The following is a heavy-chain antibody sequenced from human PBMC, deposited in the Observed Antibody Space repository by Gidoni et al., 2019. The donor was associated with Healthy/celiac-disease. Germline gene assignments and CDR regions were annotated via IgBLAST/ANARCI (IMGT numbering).Heavy chain of an antibody. CDR1: GFTFSGSA. CDR2: IRSKANSYAT. CDR3: TRQSSGETYYYDSSGYSDY. Sequence: EVQLVASGGGLVQPGGSLTLSCAASGFTFSGSATPWVRQASGKGLEWVGRIRSKANSYATAYAASVKGRFTISRDDSKNTAYLQMNSLKTEDTAVYYCTRQSSGETYYYDSSGYSDYWGQGTLVTVSS. J-gene: IGHJ4*02. V-gene: IGHV3-73*01. D-gene: IGHD3-22*01.